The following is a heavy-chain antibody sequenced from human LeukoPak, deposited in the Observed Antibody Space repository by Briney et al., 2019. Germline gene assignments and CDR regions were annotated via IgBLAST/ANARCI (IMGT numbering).Heavy chain of an antibody. Sequence: GGSLRLSCAASGFTFSSYGMSWVRQAPGKGLEWVSGISGSGGADAGSIYYAASVKGRFTISRDNSRNTLYMQMNSLRADDTAVYYCAKGPWALEHGTHRFDDWGQGTLVTVSS. CDR1: GFTFSSYG. J-gene: IGHJ4*02. D-gene: IGHD1/OR15-1a*01. CDR2: ISGSGGADAGSI. CDR3: AKGPWALEHGTHRFDD. V-gene: IGHV3-23*01.